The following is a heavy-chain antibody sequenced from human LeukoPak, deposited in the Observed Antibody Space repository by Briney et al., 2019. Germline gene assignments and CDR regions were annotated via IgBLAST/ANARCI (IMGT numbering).Heavy chain of an antibody. CDR3: ARVHDTTGYYHYFDS. CDR1: GFTFSTYP. V-gene: IGHV3-30*04. D-gene: IGHD3-9*01. J-gene: IGHJ4*02. Sequence: GGSLRLCCEASGFTFSTYPMHWVRQAPDKGLEWVAMISYHGSNEYYADSVKGRFTISRDNSKNTLYLQMNNPRVEDTAIYYCARVHDTTGYYHYFDSWGQGTLVTVSS. CDR2: ISYHGSNE.